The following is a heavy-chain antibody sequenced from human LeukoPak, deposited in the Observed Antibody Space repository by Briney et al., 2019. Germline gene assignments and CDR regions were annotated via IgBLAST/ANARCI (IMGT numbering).Heavy chain of an antibody. CDR3: ARDNDILTGYSHFDY. V-gene: IGHV1-18*01. CDR1: GYTLTSYG. Sequence: GASVKVSCKASGYTLTSYGISWVRQAPGQGLEWMGWISAYNGNTNYAQKLQGRVTMTTDTSTSTAYMEPRSLRSDDTAVYYCARDNDILTGYSHFDYWGQGTLVTVSS. D-gene: IGHD3-9*01. J-gene: IGHJ4*02. CDR2: ISAYNGNT.